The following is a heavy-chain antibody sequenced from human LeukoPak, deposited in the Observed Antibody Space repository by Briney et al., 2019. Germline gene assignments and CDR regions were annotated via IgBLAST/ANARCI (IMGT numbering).Heavy chain of an antibody. CDR2: INSDGSST. CDR3: VKETLYYYYGMDV. V-gene: IGHV3-74*01. J-gene: IGHJ6*02. Sequence: GGSLRLSCAASGFTFSSYRMHWVRQAPGKGLVWVSRINSDGSSTSYADSVKGRFTISKDNAKNTLYLQMNSLRAEDTAVYFCVKETLYYYYGMDVWGQGTTVTVSS. CDR1: GFTFSSYR.